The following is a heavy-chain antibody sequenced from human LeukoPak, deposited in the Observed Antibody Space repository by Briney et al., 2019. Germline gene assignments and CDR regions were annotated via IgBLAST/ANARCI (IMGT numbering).Heavy chain of an antibody. CDR2: IIPIFGTA. CDR1: GGTFSSYA. V-gene: IGHV1-69*05. J-gene: IGHJ6*03. CDR3: ANRAYYYDSSGYPGTGYMDV. D-gene: IGHD3-22*01. Sequence: SVKVSCKASGGTFSSYAISWVRQAPGRGLEWMGGIIPIFGTANYAQKFQGRVTITTDESTSTAYMELSSLRSEDTAVYYCANRAYYYDSSGYPGTGYMDVWGKGTTVTVSS.